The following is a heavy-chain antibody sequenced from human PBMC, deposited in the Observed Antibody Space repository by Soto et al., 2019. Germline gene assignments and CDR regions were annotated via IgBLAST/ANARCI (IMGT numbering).Heavy chain of an antibody. CDR1: GFTFSSYW. V-gene: IGHV3-7*04. CDR2: IKQDGSEK. Sequence: EVQLVESGGGLVQPGGSLRLSCAASGFTFSSYWMSWVRQAPGKGLEWVANIKQDGSEKYYVDSVKGRFTISRDNAKNSLYRQMNSLRAEDTAVYYWARVPVVDASYYFDYWGQGTLVTVSS. CDR3: ARVPVVDASYYFDY. D-gene: IGHD2-15*01. J-gene: IGHJ4*02.